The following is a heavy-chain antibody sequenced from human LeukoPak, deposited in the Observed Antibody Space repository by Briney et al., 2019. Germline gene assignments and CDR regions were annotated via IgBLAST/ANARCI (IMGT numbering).Heavy chain of an antibody. Sequence: GESLKIPCKTSGYSFTTYWIGRVRQMPGTGLEGVGAIYPDDSDTRYSPSFQGQVVISADTSIKPAYLQLNPLKTSDTAMYYCVRQRGASGTINHFDPWGQGTLVTVSS. J-gene: IGHJ5*02. CDR1: GYSFTTYW. CDR2: IYPDDSDT. D-gene: IGHD3-10*01. V-gene: IGHV5-51*01. CDR3: VRQRGASGTINHFDP.